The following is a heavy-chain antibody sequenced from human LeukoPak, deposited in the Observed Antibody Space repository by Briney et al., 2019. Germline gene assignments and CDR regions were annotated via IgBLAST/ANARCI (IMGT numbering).Heavy chain of an antibody. D-gene: IGHD3-10*01. V-gene: IGHV2-5*02. CDR1: GFSLSTSGVG. J-gene: IGHJ1*01. CDR3: AHRPHYSGSGSYSFQH. CDR2: IFWDDDK. Sequence: SGPTLVNPTQTLTLTCTFSGFSLSTSGVGVGWIRQPPGKALEWLAFIFWDDDKRYSPSLKSRLTITKDTSKNQVVLTMTNLDPVDTATYYCAHRPHYSGSGSYSFQHWGQGTLVAVPS.